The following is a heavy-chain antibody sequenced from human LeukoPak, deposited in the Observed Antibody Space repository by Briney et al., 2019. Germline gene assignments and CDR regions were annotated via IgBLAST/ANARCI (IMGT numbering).Heavy chain of an antibody. CDR1: GFTFSSYA. J-gene: IGHJ4*02. CDR2: ISSSSSYI. Sequence: PGGSLRLSCAASGFTFSSYAMSWVRQAPGKGLEWVSSISSSSSYIYYADSVKGRFTISRDNAKNSLYLQMNSLRAEDTAVYYCASVIAAAAVGYWGQGTLVTVSS. D-gene: IGHD6-13*01. CDR3: ASVIAAAAVGY. V-gene: IGHV3-21*01.